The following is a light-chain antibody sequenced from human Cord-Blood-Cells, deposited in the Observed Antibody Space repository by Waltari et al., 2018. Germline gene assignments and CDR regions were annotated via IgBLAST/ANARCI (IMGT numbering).Light chain of an antibody. CDR1: QSISSW. J-gene: IGKJ2*01. CDR2: DAS. Sequence: DIHMTQSPSILSASEGERVTITCRASQSISSWLAWYQQKPGKAPKLLIYDASRLESGVPSRFSGSGSGTEFTLTISNLQPYDFSTYYCQQYNSYTFGQGTKLEIK. V-gene: IGKV1-5*01. CDR3: QQYNSYT.